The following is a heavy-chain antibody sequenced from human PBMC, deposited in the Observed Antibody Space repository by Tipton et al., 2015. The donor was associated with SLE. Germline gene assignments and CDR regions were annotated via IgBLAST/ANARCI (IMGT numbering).Heavy chain of an antibody. CDR2: IFSGGST. J-gene: IGHJ5*02. CDR1: GFTVSSNY. Sequence: GSLRLSCAASGFTVSSNYMNWVRQAPGKGLEWVSVIFSGGSTYYADSVRGRFTMSRDSSKNAVYLQINNLRPEDTAMYYCAKSHDGYSGHSYIAAWGQGTLVSVSS. V-gene: IGHV3-53*01. CDR3: AKSHDGYSGHSYIAA. D-gene: IGHD5-12*01.